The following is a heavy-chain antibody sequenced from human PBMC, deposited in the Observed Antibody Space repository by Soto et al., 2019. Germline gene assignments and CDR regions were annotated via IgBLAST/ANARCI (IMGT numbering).Heavy chain of an antibody. D-gene: IGHD3-10*01. Sequence: GGSLRLSCAASGFTFSRYAIHWVRQAPGEGLEWVAVISRDGSSKYYGDSVKGRFTVSRDNSNNTLYLSMTSLRPDDTAVFYCARSRNCAVPDSINFWGQGTLVNVSS. J-gene: IGHJ4*01. CDR2: ISRDGSSK. CDR3: ARSRNCAVPDSINF. V-gene: IGHV3-30-3*01. CDR1: GFTFSRYA.